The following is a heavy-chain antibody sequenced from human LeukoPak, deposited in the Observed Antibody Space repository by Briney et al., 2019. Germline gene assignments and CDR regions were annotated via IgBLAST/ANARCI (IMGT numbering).Heavy chain of an antibody. V-gene: IGHV4-30-2*01. CDR3: ARVRGTIFGVVKAFDY. CDR2: IYHSGST. D-gene: IGHD3-3*01. J-gene: IGHJ4*02. Sequence: KTSETLSLTCTVSGGSISSGGYYWSWIRQPPGKGLEWIGYIYHSGSTYYNPSLKSRVTISVDRSKNQFSLKLSSVTAADTAVYYCARVRGTIFGVVKAFDYWGQGTLVTVSS. CDR1: GGSISSGGYY.